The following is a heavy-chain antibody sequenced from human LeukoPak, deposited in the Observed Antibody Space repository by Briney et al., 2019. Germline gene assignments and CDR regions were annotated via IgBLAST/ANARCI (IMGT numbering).Heavy chain of an antibody. J-gene: IGHJ4*02. D-gene: IGHD1-26*01. Sequence: PSETLSLTCTVSGGSISSYYWGWIRQPAGKGLEWIGRIYSSGNTHYNPSLKSRLTMSVDTSKNQFSLKLSSVTAADTAVYYCARAPPMGATYFDYWGQGTLVTVSS. V-gene: IGHV4-4*07. CDR2: IYSSGNT. CDR3: ARAPPMGATYFDY. CDR1: GGSISSYY.